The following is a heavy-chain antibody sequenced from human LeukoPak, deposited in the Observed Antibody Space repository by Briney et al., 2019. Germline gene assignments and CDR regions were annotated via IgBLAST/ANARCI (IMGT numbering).Heavy chain of an antibody. Sequence: SETLSLTCAVYGGSFSGYYWSWIRQPPGKGLEWIGEINHSGSTNYNPSLKSRVTISVDTSKNQFSLKLSSVTAVDTAVYYCARRSSYYYDYDYWGQGTLVTVSS. V-gene: IGHV4-34*01. J-gene: IGHJ4*02. D-gene: IGHD3-10*01. CDR1: GGSFSGYY. CDR2: INHSGST. CDR3: ARRSSYYYDYDY.